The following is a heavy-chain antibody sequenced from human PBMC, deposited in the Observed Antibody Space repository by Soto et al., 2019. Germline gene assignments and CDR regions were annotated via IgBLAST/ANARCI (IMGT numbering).Heavy chain of an antibody. CDR3: AREYTAWPLDYGLDV. CDR2: ISSRSDI. Sequence: PVGSLRLSCVGSGFTFSTYSINWVRQAPGKGLEWVSSISSRSDIYYADSVKGRFTISRDNAKNSVSLQMNSLRAEDTAVYYCAREYTAWPLDYGLDVWGQGTTLTVSS. V-gene: IGHV3-21*01. J-gene: IGHJ6*02. D-gene: IGHD2-2*02. CDR1: GFTFSTYS.